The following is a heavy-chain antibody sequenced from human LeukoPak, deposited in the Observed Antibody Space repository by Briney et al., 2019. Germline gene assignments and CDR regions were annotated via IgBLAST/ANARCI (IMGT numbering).Heavy chain of an antibody. CDR1: GYTFTSYY. J-gene: IGHJ4*02. CDR3: ARTYSYYAFWSGSAGYYFDY. Sequence: GASVKVSCKASGYTFTSYYMHWVRQAPGQGLEWMGIINPSGGSTSYAQKFQGRVTMTRDTSTSTVYMELSSLRSEDTAVYYCARTYSYYAFWSGSAGYYFDYWGQGTLVTASS. V-gene: IGHV1-46*01. CDR2: INPSGGST. D-gene: IGHD3-3*01.